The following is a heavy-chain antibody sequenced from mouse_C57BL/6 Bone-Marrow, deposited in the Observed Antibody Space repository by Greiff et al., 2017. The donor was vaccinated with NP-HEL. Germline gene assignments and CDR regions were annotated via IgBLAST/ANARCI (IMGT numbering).Heavy chain of an antibody. CDR2: IRSKSNNYAT. V-gene: IGHV10-1*01. CDR1: GFSFNTYA. D-gene: IGHD1-1*01. J-gene: IGHJ2*01. Sequence: EVQLVESGGGLVQPKGSLKLSCAASGFSFNTYAMNWVRQAPGKGLEWVARIRSKSNNYATYYADSVKDRFTISRDDSERMLYLQRNNLKTEDIAMYCCVRHNSSYNFDYGGQGTTLRVSS. CDR3: VRHNSSYNFDY.